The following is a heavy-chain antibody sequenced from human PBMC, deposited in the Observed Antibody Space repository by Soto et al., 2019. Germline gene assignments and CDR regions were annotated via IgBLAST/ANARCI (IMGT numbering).Heavy chain of an antibody. J-gene: IGHJ6*02. V-gene: IGHV1-18*01. CDR1: GGTFSSYA. CDR2: ISPYSDDT. D-gene: IGHD3-22*01. CDR3: ARGGYYDSSGSRNYHYYGMNV. Sequence: ASVKVSCKASGGTFSSYAISWVRQAPGQGLEWMGWISPYSDDTKYAQKLQGRVTVTMDRSSRTVYMDLRSLRSNDTAIYYCARGGYYDSSGSRNYHYYGMNVWGQGTTVTVSS.